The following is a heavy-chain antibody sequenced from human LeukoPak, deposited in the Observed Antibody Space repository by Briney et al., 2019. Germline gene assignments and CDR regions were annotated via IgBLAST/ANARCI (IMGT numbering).Heavy chain of an antibody. V-gene: IGHV3-11*01. CDR2: ITSSGTST. Sequence: PGGSLTLSCAASGFTFSDYYMTWLRQAPGKGLEWISYITSSGTSTYYPVSVRGRFTISRDNARNSVYLQMKYLRADDTAVYYCARDVGATTSATFDLWGQGTMVTVSS. D-gene: IGHD1-26*01. CDR3: ARDVGATTSATFDL. CDR1: GFTFSDYY. J-gene: IGHJ3*01.